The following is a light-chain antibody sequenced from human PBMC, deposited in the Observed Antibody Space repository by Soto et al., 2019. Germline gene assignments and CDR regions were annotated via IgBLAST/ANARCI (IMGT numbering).Light chain of an antibody. J-gene: IGKJ1*01. Sequence: AIQWTQSPSSLSASVGDRVTITCRDSQVIHSFLDWYRPTQGKAPKIXIYAASRLQSGVPSPFNCSGAGTAFTLTITALQSEDAATAFCHQNFNYPRTFGQGTKVDIK. CDR3: HQNFNYPRT. CDR2: AAS. V-gene: IGKV1D-13*01. CDR1: QVIHSF.